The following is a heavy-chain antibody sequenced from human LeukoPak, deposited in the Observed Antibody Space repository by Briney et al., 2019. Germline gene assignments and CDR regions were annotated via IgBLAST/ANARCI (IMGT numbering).Heavy chain of an antibody. CDR2: IRYDGSNK. D-gene: IGHD6-13*01. CDR3: APSRGSSSWYKH. J-gene: IGHJ1*01. Sequence: PGGSLRLSCAASGFTFSSYGMHWVRQAPGKGLEWVAFIRYDGSNKYYADSVKGRFTISRDNSKNTLYLQMNSLRAEDTAVYYCAPSRGSSSWYKHWGQGTLVTVSS. V-gene: IGHV3-30*02. CDR1: GFTFSSYG.